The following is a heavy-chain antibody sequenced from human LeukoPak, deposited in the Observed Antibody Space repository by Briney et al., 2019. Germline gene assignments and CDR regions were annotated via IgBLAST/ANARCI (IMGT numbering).Heavy chain of an antibody. D-gene: IGHD3-22*01. CDR1: GYTFTSYD. CDR3: ARLDYYDSSGVIAHADY. CDR2: MNPNSGNT. V-gene: IGHV1-8*01. Sequence: AASVKVSCKASGYTFTSYDINWVRQATGQGLEWMGWMNPNSGNTGYAQKFQGRVTMTRNTSISTAYMELSSLRSEDTAVYYCARLDYYDSSGVIAHADYWGQGTLVTVSS. J-gene: IGHJ4*02.